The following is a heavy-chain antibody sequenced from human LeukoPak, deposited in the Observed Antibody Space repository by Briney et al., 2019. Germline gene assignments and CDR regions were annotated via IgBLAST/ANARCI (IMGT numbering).Heavy chain of an antibody. J-gene: IGHJ4*02. CDR3: ARHGAGILVIAPVDH. D-gene: IGHD6-13*01. V-gene: IGHV4-39*01. Sequence: SETLSLACSVSKGSISSSGYFWGWIRQPPGKGLEWIGTIYYTGSTYYNPSLKSRVSISVDTSKNQFSLKLSSVAATDTAIYYCARHGAGILVIAPVDHWGQGTLVTVFS. CDR2: IYYTGST. CDR1: KGSISSSGYF.